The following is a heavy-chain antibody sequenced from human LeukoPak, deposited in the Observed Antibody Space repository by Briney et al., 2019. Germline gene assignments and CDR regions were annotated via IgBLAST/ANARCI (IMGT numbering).Heavy chain of an antibody. V-gene: IGHV3-7*01. CDR2: IKRDGSEK. Sequence: PGGSLRLSCAASKFTFSSYWMSWVRQAPGKGLEWVANIKRDGSEKNYVASVKGRFTISRDNAKNSLFLQMNSLRAEDTAVYYCVRDPSLGVVGGDYWGQGTLVTVSS. CDR3: VRDPSLGVVGGDY. J-gene: IGHJ4*02. CDR1: KFTFSSYW. D-gene: IGHD3-16*01.